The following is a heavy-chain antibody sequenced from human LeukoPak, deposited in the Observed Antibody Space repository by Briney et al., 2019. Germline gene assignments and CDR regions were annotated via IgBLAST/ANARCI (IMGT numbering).Heavy chain of an antibody. CDR3: VSSTGQQLIPYDY. D-gene: IGHD6-13*01. Sequence: GSLRLSCAASGINVSANYMTWIRQAPGKGLEWVSLIYGAGAAYYAESVRGRFIISRDNSKNTLFLQMNSLRAEDTAVYYCVSSTGQQLIPYDYWGRGTHVAVSS. J-gene: IGHJ4*02. CDR1: GINVSANY. CDR2: IYGAGAA. V-gene: IGHV3-66*02.